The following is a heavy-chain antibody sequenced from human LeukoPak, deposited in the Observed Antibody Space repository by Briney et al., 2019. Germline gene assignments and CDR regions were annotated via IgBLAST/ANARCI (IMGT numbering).Heavy chain of an antibody. CDR2: IIPMFGTT. CDR3: ATDLQSDFWTGYYWDY. D-gene: IGHD3/OR15-3a*01. Sequence: SVKVSCKASGGSLNNYGVSWLRQAPGQGLQWMARIIPMFGTTIYAEKFQGRVTISADKSTNTAYVEVSRLNSDDTAVYFCATDLQSDFWTGYYWDYWGQGTLVTVSS. J-gene: IGHJ4*02. V-gene: IGHV1-69*06. CDR1: GGSLNNYG.